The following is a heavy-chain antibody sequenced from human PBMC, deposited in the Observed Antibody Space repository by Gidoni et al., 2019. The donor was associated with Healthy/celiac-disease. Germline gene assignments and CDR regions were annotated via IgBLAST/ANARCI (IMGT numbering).Heavy chain of an antibody. Sequence: EVQLVETGGGLIQPGGSLRLHCAASGFTVSSNYISWVRQAQGKGLEWVSVIYSGGSTYDADSVKGRFTISRDNSKNTLYLQMNSLRAEDTAVYYCARARRVVAATSDYWGQGTLVTVSS. CDR3: ARARRVVAATSDY. V-gene: IGHV3-53*02. J-gene: IGHJ4*02. CDR1: GFTVSSNY. CDR2: IYSGGST. D-gene: IGHD2-15*01.